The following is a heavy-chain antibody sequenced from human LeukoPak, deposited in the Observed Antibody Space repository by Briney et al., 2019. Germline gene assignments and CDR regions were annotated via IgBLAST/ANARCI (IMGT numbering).Heavy chain of an antibody. D-gene: IGHD1-26*01. CDR3: ARAGTKWELVPPDD. Sequence: PGGSLRLSCAASGFTFSSYGMHWVRQAPGKGLEWVAVIPYDGSNKYYADSVKGRFTISRDNSKNTLYLQMNSLRAEDTAVYYCARAGTKWELVPPDDWGEGTLVTVSS. CDR1: GFTFSSYG. V-gene: IGHV3-33*01. CDR2: IPYDGSNK. J-gene: IGHJ4*02.